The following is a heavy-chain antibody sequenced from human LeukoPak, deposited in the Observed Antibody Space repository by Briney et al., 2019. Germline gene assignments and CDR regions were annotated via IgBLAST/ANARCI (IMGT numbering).Heavy chain of an antibody. CDR1: GGTFTSYA. CDR2: IIPISGTT. D-gene: IGHD1-26*01. Sequence: ASVKVSCKTSGGTFTSYAITWVRQAPGPGFEWMGKIIPISGTTNYAQKFQGRVTFTADESTSTAYMELSSLRSEDTALYYCARKLRLGGNWFDPWGQGTLVTVSS. V-gene: IGHV1-69*13. CDR3: ARKLRLGGNWFDP. J-gene: IGHJ5*02.